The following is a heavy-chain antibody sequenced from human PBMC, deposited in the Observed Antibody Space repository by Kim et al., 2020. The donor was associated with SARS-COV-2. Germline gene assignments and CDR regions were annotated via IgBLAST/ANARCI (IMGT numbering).Heavy chain of an antibody. J-gene: IGHJ4*02. Sequence: NYHPYLKSRVTMSLDTSKNQFSLKLTSVTTEDTAVYYCARGLLGIPAALDYWGQGALITVSS. D-gene: IGHD2-2*01. CDR3: ARGLLGIPAALDY. V-gene: IGHV4-59*09.